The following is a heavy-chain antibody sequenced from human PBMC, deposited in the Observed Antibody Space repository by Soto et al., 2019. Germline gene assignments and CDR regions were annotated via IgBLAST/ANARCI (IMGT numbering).Heavy chain of an antibody. CDR3: ARDYCSGTPSYEFDY. D-gene: IGHD2-15*01. J-gene: IGHJ4*02. V-gene: IGHV5-51*01. CDR1: GYRFTNYW. CDR2: IYPGDSDT. Sequence: PGESLKISCKGSGYRFTNYWIGWVRQMPGKGLEWMGIIYPGDSDTRYSPSFQGQVTISADKSINTAYLQWSSLKASDTAMYYCARDYCSGTPSYEFDYWGQGTQVTVSS.